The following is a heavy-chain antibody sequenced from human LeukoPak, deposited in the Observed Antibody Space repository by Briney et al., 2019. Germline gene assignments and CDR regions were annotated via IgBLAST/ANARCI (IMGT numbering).Heavy chain of an antibody. V-gene: IGHV3-23*01. D-gene: IGHD2-15*01. J-gene: IGHJ4*02. CDR1: GFTFSSYG. Sequence: GGSLRLSCAASGFTFSSYGMSWVRQAPGKGLEWVSAISGSGGSTYYADSVKGRFTISRDNSKNTLYLQMNSLRAEDTAVYYCAKDRGRIGCFDYWGQGTLVTVSS. CDR2: ISGSGGST. CDR3: AKDRGRIGCFDY.